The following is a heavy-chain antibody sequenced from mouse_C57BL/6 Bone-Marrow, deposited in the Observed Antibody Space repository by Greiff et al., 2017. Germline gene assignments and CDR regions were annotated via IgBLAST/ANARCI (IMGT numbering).Heavy chain of an antibody. Sequence: QVQLQQPGAELVMPGASVKLSCKASGYTFTSYWMHWVKQRPGQGLEWIGEIDPSASYTNYNQKFKGKSTLTVDKSSSTAYMQLSSLTSEDSAVYYCARDYYGSSFWFAYWGQGTLVTVSA. D-gene: IGHD1-1*01. CDR2: IDPSASYT. V-gene: IGHV1-69*01. CDR3: ARDYYGSSFWFAY. CDR1: GYTFTSYW. J-gene: IGHJ3*01.